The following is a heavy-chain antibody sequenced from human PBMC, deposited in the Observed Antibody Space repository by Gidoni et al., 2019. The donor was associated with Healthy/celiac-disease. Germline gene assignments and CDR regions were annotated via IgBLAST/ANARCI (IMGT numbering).Heavy chain of an antibody. CDR2: INHSGSN. CDR1: GYHIRSGYY. D-gene: IGHD2-21*02. CDR3: ARSRGDYTL. Sequence: QVQLQESGPGLVKPSETMSPPCTVSGYHIRSGYYWGWIRQPPGKGLEWIVSINHSGSNYYNPSLKSRGTIAVDASKNQFSVELSSVTAADTAVYYCARSRGDYTLWDQGTLITVSS. V-gene: IGHV4-38-2*02. J-gene: IGHJ4*02.